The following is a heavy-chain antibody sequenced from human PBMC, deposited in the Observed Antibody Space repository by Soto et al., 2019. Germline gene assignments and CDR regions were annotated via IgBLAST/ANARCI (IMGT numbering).Heavy chain of an antibody. V-gene: IGHV4-59*08. CDR1: GGSITSITNHY. CDR3: ATQGFGTLHGLVDV. Sequence: QVRLQESGPGLVKPSETLSLTCTVSGGSITSITNHYCSWIRQPPGKGLEWIGYISYSGHTSYTPSLKSRVILSVDTSKNQVSLNLASVPAADTAVYYCATQGFGTLHGLVDVWGQGTTVTVSS. J-gene: IGHJ6*02. CDR2: ISYSGHT. D-gene: IGHD1-7*01.